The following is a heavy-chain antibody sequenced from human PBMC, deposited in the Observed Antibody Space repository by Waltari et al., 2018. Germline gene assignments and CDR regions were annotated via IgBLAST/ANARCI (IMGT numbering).Heavy chain of an antibody. CDR2: INHSGST. CDR3: AGDYYDSSLYDY. Sequence: QVQLQQWGAGLLKPSETLSLTCAVYGGSFSGYYWSWIRQPPGKGLEWIGEINHSGSTNYTPSLKSRVTISVDTSKNQFSLKLSSVTAADTAVYYCAGDYYDSSLYDYWGQGTLVTVSS. D-gene: IGHD3-22*01. J-gene: IGHJ4*02. CDR1: GGSFSGYY. V-gene: IGHV4-34*01.